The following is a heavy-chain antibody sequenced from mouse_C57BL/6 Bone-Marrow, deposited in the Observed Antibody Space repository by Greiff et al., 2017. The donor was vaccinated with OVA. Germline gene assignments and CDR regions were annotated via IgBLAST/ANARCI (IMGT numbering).Heavy chain of an antibody. CDR3: ARDDGYYASFAY. V-gene: IGHV5-15*01. Sequence: EVQLVESGGGLVKPGGSLKLSCAASGFTFSDYGMAWVRQAPGKGLEWVAFISNLAYSIYYADTVTGRFTISRENAKNTLYLELSSLRSEDTAMYYCARDDGYYASFAYWGQGTLVTVSA. CDR2: ISNLAYSI. CDR1: GFTFSDYG. D-gene: IGHD2-3*01. J-gene: IGHJ3*01.